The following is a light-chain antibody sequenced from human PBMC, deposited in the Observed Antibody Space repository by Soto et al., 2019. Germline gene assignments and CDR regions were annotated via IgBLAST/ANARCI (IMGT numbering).Light chain of an antibody. CDR1: ISDVGGYNY. V-gene: IGLV2-8*01. Sequence: QSALTQPPSASGSAGQSVAISCTGTISDVGGYNYVSWYQQHPGKAPKLMIYDVNKRPSGVPDRFSGSKSGNTASLTVSGLLAEAEADYYCTSYTSTSTYVFGTGTKITVL. CDR3: TSYTSTSTYV. CDR2: DVN. J-gene: IGLJ1*01.